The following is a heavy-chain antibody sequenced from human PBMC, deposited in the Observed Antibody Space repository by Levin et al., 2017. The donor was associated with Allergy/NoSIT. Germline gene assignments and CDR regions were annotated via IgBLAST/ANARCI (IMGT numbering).Heavy chain of an antibody. CDR2: ISGSGGRT. CDR1: GFTFSSYD. V-gene: IGHV3-23*01. Sequence: PGGSLRLSCAASGFTFSSYDMSWVRQAPGKGLEWVSAISGSGGRTYFADSVKGRFTISRDNSKNTLYLQMHSLRAEDTAVYYCARAYSGWYDCWGQGTLVTVAS. D-gene: IGHD6-13*01. J-gene: IGHJ4*02. CDR3: ARAYSGWYDC.